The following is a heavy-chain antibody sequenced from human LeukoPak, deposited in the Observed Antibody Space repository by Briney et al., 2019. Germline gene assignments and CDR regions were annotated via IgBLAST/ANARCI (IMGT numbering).Heavy chain of an antibody. CDR2: IYSGGST. CDR1: GLTVSSNY. CDR3: AREKSTVTGAFDI. V-gene: IGHV3-66*01. D-gene: IGHD4-17*01. J-gene: IGHJ3*02. Sequence: GGSLRLSCAASGLTVSSNYMSWVRQAPGKGLEWVSVIYSGGSTYYADSVKGRFTISRDNSKNTLYLQMNSLRAEDTAVYYCAREKSTVTGAFDIWGQGTMVTVSS.